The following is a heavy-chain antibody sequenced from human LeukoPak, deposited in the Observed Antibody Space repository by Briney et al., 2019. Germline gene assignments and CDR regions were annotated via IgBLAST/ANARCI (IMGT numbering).Heavy chain of an antibody. J-gene: IGHJ4*02. D-gene: IGHD3-10*02. V-gene: IGHV4-59*12. CDR3: ARDVRGVSDY. CDR1: GGSISSYY. Sequence: RPSETLSLTCTVSGGSISSYYWSWIRQPPGKGLEWIGYIYYSGSTNYNPSLKSRVTISVDTSKNQFSLKLSSVTAADTAVYYCARDVRGVSDYWAREPWSPSPQ. CDR2: IYYSGST.